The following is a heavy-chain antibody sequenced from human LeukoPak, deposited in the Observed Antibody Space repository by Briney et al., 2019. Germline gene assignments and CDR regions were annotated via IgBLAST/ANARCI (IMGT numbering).Heavy chain of an antibody. Sequence: ASVKVSCKVSGYTLTELSMHWMRQAPGKGLEWMGGFDPEDGETIYAQKFQGRVTMTEDTSTDTAYMELSSLRSEDTAVYYCATDHYSSSSGVLQPLDYWGQGTLVTVSS. D-gene: IGHD6-6*01. CDR3: ATDHYSSSSGVLQPLDY. J-gene: IGHJ4*02. V-gene: IGHV1-24*01. CDR2: FDPEDGET. CDR1: GYTLTELS.